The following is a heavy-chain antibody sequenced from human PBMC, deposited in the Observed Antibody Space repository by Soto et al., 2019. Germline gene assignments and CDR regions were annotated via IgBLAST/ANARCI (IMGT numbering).Heavy chain of an antibody. D-gene: IGHD4-17*01. CDR3: ARDKGLRPDYYYYYGMDV. CDR1: GGSISSYY. Sequence: SETLSLTCTVSGGSISSYYWSWIRQPPGKGLEWIGYIYYSGSTNYNPSLKSRVTISVDTSKNQFSLKLSSVTAADTAVYYCARDKGLRPDYYYYYGMDVWGQGTTVTVSS. CDR2: IYYSGST. J-gene: IGHJ6*02. V-gene: IGHV4-59*01.